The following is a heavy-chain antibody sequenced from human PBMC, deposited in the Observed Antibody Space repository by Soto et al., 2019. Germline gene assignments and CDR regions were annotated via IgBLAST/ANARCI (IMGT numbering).Heavy chain of an antibody. V-gene: IGHV3-7*03. D-gene: IGHD3-16*02. Sequence: HPVGSLRLSCADSGFILRNYWMSWVRQAPGMGLQWVASIKEDGSEKYYVDPVKGRFTISRENAKNSLYLQMNSLRAEDTAVYYCARYRSLDPWGQGILVTAPQ. CDR1: GFILRNYW. CDR2: IKEDGSEK. J-gene: IGHJ5*02. CDR3: ARYRSLDP.